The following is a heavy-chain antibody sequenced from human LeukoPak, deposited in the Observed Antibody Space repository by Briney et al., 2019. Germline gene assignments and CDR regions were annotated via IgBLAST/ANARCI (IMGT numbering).Heavy chain of an antibody. V-gene: IGHV3-11*06. CDR3: ANQAGFSY. D-gene: IGHD1-14*01. J-gene: IGHJ4*02. CDR2: ISGTSRYI. CDR1: GFTFSDYY. Sequence: SGGSLRLSCAASGFTFSDYYMSWIRQAPGKGLEWVSSISGTSRYIHYSDSVKGRFTISRDNSKNTLYLQMNSLRAEDTAVYYCANQAGFSYWGQGTLVTVSS.